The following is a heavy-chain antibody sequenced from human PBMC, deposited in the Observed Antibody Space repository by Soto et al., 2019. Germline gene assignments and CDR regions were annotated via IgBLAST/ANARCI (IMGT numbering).Heavy chain of an antibody. J-gene: IGHJ4*02. V-gene: IGHV3-21*01. CDR2: ISSSSSYI. CDR3: ARGVGPSWSYYNPYFDY. Sequence: EVQLVESGGGLVKPGGSLRLSCAASGFTFSSYSMNWVSQAPGKGLEWVSSISSSSSYIYYADSVKGRFTISRDNAKTSLDLQMIRLRAEDTAVYWCARGVGPSWSYYNPYFDYWGQGTVVTVSS. D-gene: IGHD3-10*01. CDR1: GFTFSSYS.